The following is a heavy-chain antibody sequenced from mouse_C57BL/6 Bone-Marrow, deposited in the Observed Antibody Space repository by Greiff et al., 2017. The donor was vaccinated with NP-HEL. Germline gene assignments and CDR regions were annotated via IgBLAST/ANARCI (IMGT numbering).Heavy chain of an antibody. V-gene: IGHV4-1*01. CDR3: ARSLHYYGSSYAMDY. Sequence: EVKLLESGGGLVQPGGSLKLSCAASGIDFSRYWMSWVRRAPGKGLEWIGEINPDSSTINYAPSLKDKFIISRDNAKNTLYLQMSKVRSEDTALYYCARSLHYYGSSYAMDYWGQGTSVTVSS. D-gene: IGHD1-1*01. CDR1: GIDFSRYW. J-gene: IGHJ4*01. CDR2: INPDSSTI.